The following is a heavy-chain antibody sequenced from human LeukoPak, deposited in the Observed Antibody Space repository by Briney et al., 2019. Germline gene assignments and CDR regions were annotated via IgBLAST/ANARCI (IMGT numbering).Heavy chain of an antibody. D-gene: IGHD3-22*01. CDR2: IRYDGSNK. J-gene: IGHJ4*02. V-gene: IGHV3-30*02. CDR1: GFTFSSYA. Sequence: GGSLRLSCAASGFTFSSYAMSWVRQAPGKGLEWVAFIRYDGSNKYYADSVKGRFTISRDNSKNTLYLQMNSLRAEDTAVYFCAKDQFYDSSGVFDYWGQGTLVTVSS. CDR3: AKDQFYDSSGVFDY.